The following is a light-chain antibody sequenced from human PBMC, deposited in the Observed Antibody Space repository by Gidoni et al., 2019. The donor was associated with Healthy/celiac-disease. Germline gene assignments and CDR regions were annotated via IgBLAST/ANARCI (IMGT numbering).Light chain of an antibody. J-gene: IGKJ1*01. CDR3: QQSYSTPPT. V-gene: IGKV1-39*01. CDR2: AAS. CDR1: QSISSY. Sequence: IQITQSPSSLSAYVGDRVTITCRASQSISSYLNWYQQKPGKAPKLLIYAASSLQSGVPSRFSGSGSGTDFTLTISSLQSEDFATYYCQQSYSTPPTFGQGTKVEIK.